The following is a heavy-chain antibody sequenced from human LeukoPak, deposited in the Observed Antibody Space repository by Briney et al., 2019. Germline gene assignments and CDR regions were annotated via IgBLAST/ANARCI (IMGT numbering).Heavy chain of an antibody. J-gene: IGHJ4*02. CDR3: ARARGPDFWSGYAYDY. CDR2: INPNSSGT. CDR1: GYTFTGYY. D-gene: IGHD3-3*01. Sequence: GASVKVSCKASGYTFTGYYMHWVRQAPGQGLEWMGWINPNSSGTNYAQKFQGRVTMTRDTSISTAYMELSRLRSDDTAVYYCARARGPDFWSGYAYDYWGQGTLVTVSS. V-gene: IGHV1-2*02.